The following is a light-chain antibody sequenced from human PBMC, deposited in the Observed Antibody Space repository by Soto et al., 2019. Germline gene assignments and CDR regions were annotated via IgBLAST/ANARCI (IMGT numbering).Light chain of an antibody. CDR1: SSNIGSNF. Sequence: QSVLTQPPSVSAAPGQRVTISCSGSSSNIGSNFVSWYKQSPGTAPTLLIYDNNKRPSGIPDRFTGSKSGTSATLGITGLQPGDEAVYYCGTWNSALRARVFGGGTNLTVL. V-gene: IGLV1-51*01. CDR3: GTWNSALRARV. CDR2: DNN. J-gene: IGLJ3*02.